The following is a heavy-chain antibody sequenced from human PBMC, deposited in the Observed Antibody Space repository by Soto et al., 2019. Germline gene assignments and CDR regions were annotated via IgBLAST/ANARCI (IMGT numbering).Heavy chain of an antibody. CDR2: IYYSGST. Sequence: PSETLSLTCTVSGGSISSYYWSWIRQPPGKGLEWIGYIYYSGSTNYNPSLKSRVTISVDTSKNQFSLKLSSVTAADTAVYYCARVRWLQLSGTYFAYWGQGTLVTVSS. CDR3: ARVRWLQLSGTYFAY. J-gene: IGHJ4*02. CDR1: GGSISSYY. V-gene: IGHV4-59*01. D-gene: IGHD5-12*01.